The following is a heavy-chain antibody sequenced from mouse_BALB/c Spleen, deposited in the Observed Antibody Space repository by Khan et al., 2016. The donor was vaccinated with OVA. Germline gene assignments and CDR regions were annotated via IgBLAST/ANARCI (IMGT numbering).Heavy chain of an antibody. CDR3: ARPTMITHDAMDY. V-gene: IGHV5-6-3*01. D-gene: IGHD2-4*01. J-gene: IGHJ4*01. Sequence: EVQRVESGGGLVQPGGSLKLSCAASGFTFSSYGMSWVRQTPDKRLELVATINSNGGSTYYPDSVKGRFTISRDNAKHTLYLQMNSLKSEDTAMYYCARPTMITHDAMDYWGQGTSVTVSS. CDR2: INSNGGST. CDR1: GFTFSSYG.